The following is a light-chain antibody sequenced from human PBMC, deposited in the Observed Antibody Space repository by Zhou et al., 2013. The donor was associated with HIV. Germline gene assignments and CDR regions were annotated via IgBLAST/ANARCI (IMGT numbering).Light chain of an antibody. CDR1: QSVHSNY. CDR3: QQRSNWPPLT. Sequence: EIVLTQSPGTLSLSPGERATLSCRASQSVHSNYLAWYQQKPGQAPRLLIYDASNRATGIPARFSGSGSGTDFTLTISSLEPEDFAVYYCQQRSNWPPLTFGGGTKVEIK. J-gene: IGKJ4*01. V-gene: IGKV3-11*01. CDR2: DAS.